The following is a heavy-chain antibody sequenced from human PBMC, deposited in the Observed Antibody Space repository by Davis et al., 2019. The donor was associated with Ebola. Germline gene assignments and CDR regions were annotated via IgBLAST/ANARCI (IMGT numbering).Heavy chain of an antibody. V-gene: IGHV4-34*01. J-gene: IGHJ4*02. CDR1: GWSFSGYY. Sequence: MPSETLSLTCAAYGWSFSGYYWSWIRQPPGKGLEWIGEINHSGSTNYNPSLKSRVTISVDTSKNQSSMKLSSVTAADTAVYYCSRGRYSGYDFGYWGQGTLVTVSS. CDR2: INHSGST. CDR3: SRGRYSGYDFGY. D-gene: IGHD5-12*01.